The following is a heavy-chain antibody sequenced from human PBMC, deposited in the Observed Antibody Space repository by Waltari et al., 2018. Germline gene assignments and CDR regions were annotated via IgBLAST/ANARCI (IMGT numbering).Heavy chain of an antibody. CDR2: IYYSGST. D-gene: IGHD3-3*01. V-gene: IGHV4-39*01. CDR1: GGSISSSSYY. CDR3: ARLPHYDFWSGYSSRPDY. Sequence: QLQLQESGPGLVKPSETLSLTCTVSGGSISSSSYYWGWIRQPPGQGLEWIGSIYYSGSTYYNPSLKSRVTISVDTSKNQFSLKLSSVTAADTAVYYCARLPHYDFWSGYSSRPDYWGQGTLVTVSS. J-gene: IGHJ4*02.